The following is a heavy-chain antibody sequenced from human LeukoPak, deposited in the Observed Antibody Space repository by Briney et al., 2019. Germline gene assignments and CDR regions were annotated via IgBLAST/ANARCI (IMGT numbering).Heavy chain of an antibody. J-gene: IGHJ3*02. CDR3: ARRILGGGYYDSSGYQDAFDI. V-gene: IGHV4-39*01. CDR1: GGSISSSSYY. D-gene: IGHD3-22*01. CDR2: IYYSGST. Sequence: PSETMSPTCTVSGGSISSSSYYWGWIRQPPGKGLEWIGSIYYSGSTYYNPSLKSRVTISVDTSKNQFSLKLGSVTAADTAVYYCARRILGGGYYDSSGYQDAFDIWGQGTMVTVSS.